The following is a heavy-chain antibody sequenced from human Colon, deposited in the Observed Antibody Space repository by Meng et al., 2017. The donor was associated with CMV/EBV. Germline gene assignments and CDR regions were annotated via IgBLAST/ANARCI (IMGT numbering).Heavy chain of an antibody. J-gene: IGHJ4*02. D-gene: IGHD3-22*01. V-gene: IGHV3-21*01. CDR3: ARGFYDSSGYSDY. Sequence: GESLKISRAASGFTFSSYSMNWVRQAPGKGLEWVSSISSSSSYIYYADSVKGRFTISRDNAKNSLYLQMNSLRAEDTAVYYCARGFYDSSGYSDYWGQGTLVTVSS. CDR1: GFTFSSYS. CDR2: ISSSSSYI.